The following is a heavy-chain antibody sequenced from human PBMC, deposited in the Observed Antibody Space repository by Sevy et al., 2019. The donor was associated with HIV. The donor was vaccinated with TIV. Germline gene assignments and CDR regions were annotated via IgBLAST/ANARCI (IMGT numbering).Heavy chain of an antibody. CDR2: IYGSRGVT. J-gene: IGHJ3*02. CDR3: AGGRYGSSGSFDAFDI. CDR1: GFTFSSYA. D-gene: IGHD3-22*01. Sequence: GGSLRLSCAASGFTFSSYALNWVRQAPGKGLEWVSTIYGSRGVTYYADYVKGRFTISRDNSKNTLYLQMNSLRTEDTAVYFCAGGRYGSSGSFDAFDIWGQGTMVTVSS. V-gene: IGHV3-23*01.